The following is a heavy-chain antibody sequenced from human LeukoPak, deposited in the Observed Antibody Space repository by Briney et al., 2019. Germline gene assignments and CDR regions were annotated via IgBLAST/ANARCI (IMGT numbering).Heavy chain of an antibody. CDR2: IWYDGSNK. D-gene: IGHD2-15*01. CDR1: GFTFSSYG. V-gene: IGHV3-33*01. J-gene: IGHJ6*02. Sequence: GRSLRLSCAASGFTFSSYGMHWVRQAPGKGLEWVAVIWYDGSNKYYADSVKGRFTISRDNSKNTLYLQMNSLRAEDTAVYYCARDQRGGVVVVVAATRVGMDVWGQGTTVTVSS. CDR3: ARDQRGGVVVVVAATRVGMDV.